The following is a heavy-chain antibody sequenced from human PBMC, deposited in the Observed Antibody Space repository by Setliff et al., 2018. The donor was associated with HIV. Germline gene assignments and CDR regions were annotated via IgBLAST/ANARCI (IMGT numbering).Heavy chain of an antibody. CDR1: GGSINSHF. Sequence: SETLSLTCTVSGGSINSHFWNWIRQPAGKGLEWIGRFRPTGNVYYANPYYNPSLKSRVTMSVDTSKSQFSLKLNSVTAADTAVYYRAKSVDTTMDDYYYVDIWGTGTTVTVSS. D-gene: IGHD5-18*01. CDR3: AKSVDTTMDDYYYVDI. CDR2: FRPTGNVYYANP. V-gene: IGHV4-4*07. J-gene: IGHJ6*03.